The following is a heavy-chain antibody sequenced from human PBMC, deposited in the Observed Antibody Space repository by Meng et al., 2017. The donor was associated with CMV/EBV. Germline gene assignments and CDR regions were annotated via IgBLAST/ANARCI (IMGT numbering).Heavy chain of an antibody. CDR2: ISSSSSTI. CDR1: GFTFSSYS. CDR3: AAYGDYNWFDH. V-gene: IGHV3-48*04. J-gene: IGHJ5*02. Sequence: GGSLRLSCAASGFTFSSYSMNWVRQAPGKGLEWVSYISSSSSTIYYADSVKGRFTISRDNAKNSLYLQMNSLRAENTAVYYCAAYGDYNWFDHWGQGTLVTVSS. D-gene: IGHD4-17*01.